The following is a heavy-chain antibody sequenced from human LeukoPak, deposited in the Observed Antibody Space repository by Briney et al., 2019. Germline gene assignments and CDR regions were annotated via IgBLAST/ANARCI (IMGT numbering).Heavy chain of an antibody. CDR2: FYTSGST. J-gene: IGHJ3*02. CDR1: GGSVSSGSYY. D-gene: IGHD3-16*01. V-gene: IGHV4-61*02. CDR3: ATGGGAFDI. Sequence: SQTLSLTCIVSGGSVSSGSYYWSWIRQPAGKGLEWIGRFYTSGSTNYNPSLKSRVTISVDTSKNQFSLKLSSVTAADTAVYYCATGGGAFDIWGQGTMVTVSS.